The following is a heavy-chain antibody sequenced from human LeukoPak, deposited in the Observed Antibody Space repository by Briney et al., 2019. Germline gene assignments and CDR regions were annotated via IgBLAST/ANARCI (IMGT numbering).Heavy chain of an antibody. CDR1: GYTLTELS. Sequence: GASVKVSCKVSGYTLTELSMHWVRQAPGKGLEWMGGFDPEDGETIYAQKFQGRVTMTEDTSTDTAYMELSSLRSEDTAVYYCATDLGLDITMVRGGYAFDIWGQGTMVTVSS. CDR3: ATDLGLDITMVRGGYAFDI. V-gene: IGHV1-24*01. D-gene: IGHD3-10*01. J-gene: IGHJ3*02. CDR2: FDPEDGET.